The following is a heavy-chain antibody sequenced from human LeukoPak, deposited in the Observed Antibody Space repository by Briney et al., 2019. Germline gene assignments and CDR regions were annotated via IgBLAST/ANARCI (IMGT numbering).Heavy chain of an antibody. CDR1: GFTFTSYV. V-gene: IGHV1-18*01. CDR2: ISAYVGHT. CDR3: ARARVASHPFYYYAMDV. J-gene: IGHJ6*02. D-gene: IGHD5-12*01. Sequence: ASVKVSCKASGFTFTSYVFTWVRQAPGQGLEWMGWISAYVGHTDYAQKLQGRVTLTTDTSTSTAYMELRSLRSDDTAVYFCARARVASHPFYYYAMDVSGQGTTVTVSS.